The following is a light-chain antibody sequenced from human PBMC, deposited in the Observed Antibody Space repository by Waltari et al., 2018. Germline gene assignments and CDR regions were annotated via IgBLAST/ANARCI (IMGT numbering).Light chain of an antibody. CDR1: SSNIGSNP. CDR2: SNN. J-gene: IGLJ3*02. CDR3: AAWDDSLNGRV. V-gene: IGLV1-44*01. Sequence: QSVLTQPPSASGTPGQRLTTSCSGSSSNIGSNPVNWYQQLPGTAPKLLIYSNNQRPSGVPDRFSGSKSGTSASLAISGLQSEDEADYYCAAWDDSLNGRVFGGGTKLTVL.